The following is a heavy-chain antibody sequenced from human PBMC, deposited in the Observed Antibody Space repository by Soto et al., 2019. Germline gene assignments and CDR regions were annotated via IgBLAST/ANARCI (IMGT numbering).Heavy chain of an antibody. V-gene: IGHV3-33*01. Sequence: QVQMVESGGGVVQPGRSLRLSCAASEFAFTRHGMHWVRQATGKGLQWVGVLGSDGSNELYADSVKGRFIISRDNSKNSLYLQMTRLRAEDTAVYYCARESRFANNKRNYMGVGGKGTTVTVSS. CDR2: LGSDGSNE. J-gene: IGHJ6*03. CDR3: ARESRFANNKRNYMGV. D-gene: IGHD3-10*01. CDR1: EFAFTRHG.